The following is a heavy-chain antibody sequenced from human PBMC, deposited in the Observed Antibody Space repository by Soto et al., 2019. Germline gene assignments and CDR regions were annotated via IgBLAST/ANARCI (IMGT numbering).Heavy chain of an antibody. V-gene: IGHV3-48*01. CDR3: AREWDILNWFDP. D-gene: IGHD1-26*01. Sequence: PGGSLRLSCAASGFTFSSYSMNWVRQAPGKGLEWVSYISSSSSTIYYADSVKGRFTISRDNAKNSLYLQMNSLRAEDTAVYYCAREWDILNWFDPWGQGTLVTAPQ. CDR1: GFTFSSYS. J-gene: IGHJ5*02. CDR2: ISSSSSTI.